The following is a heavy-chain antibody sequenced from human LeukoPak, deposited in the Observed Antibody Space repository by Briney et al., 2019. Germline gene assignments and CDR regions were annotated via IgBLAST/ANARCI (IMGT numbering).Heavy chain of an antibody. CDR3: ARVVGATGINYYYYMDV. CDR2: INHSGST. V-gene: IGHV4-34*01. D-gene: IGHD1-26*01. Sequence: SETLSLTCAVYGGSFSGYYWSWIRQPPGKGLEWIGEINHSGSTNYNPSLKSRVTISVDTSKNQFSLKLSSVTAADTAVYYCARVVGATGINYYYYMDVWGKGTTVTVSS. J-gene: IGHJ6*03. CDR1: GGSFSGYY.